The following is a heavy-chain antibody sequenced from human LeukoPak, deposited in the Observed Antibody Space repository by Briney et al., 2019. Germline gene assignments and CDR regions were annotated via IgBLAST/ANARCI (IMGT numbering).Heavy chain of an antibody. J-gene: IGHJ4*02. CDR1: GGTFSSYA. Sequence: ASVKVSCKASGGTFSSYAISWVRQAPGQGLEWMGGIIPIFGTANYAQKFQGRVTITADESTSTAYMELSSLRSEDTAVYYCARSNVLMVYAMGYWGQGTLVTVSS. D-gene: IGHD2-8*01. CDR3: ARSNVLMVYAMGY. CDR2: IIPIFGTA. V-gene: IGHV1-69*13.